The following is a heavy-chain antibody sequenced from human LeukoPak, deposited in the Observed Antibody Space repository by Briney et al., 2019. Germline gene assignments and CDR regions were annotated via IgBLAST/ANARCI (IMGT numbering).Heavy chain of an antibody. Sequence: ASVKVSCKASGYTFTNYGVSWVRQAPGQGLEWMGWISGYNGYTNYAQKFQFRVTMTTDTSTSTAYMELRSLRSDDTAVYYCARGRAGEQQLVDYWGQGTLVTVSS. D-gene: IGHD6-13*01. V-gene: IGHV1-18*01. CDR2: ISGYNGYT. CDR1: GYTFTNYG. CDR3: ARGRAGEQQLVDY. J-gene: IGHJ4*02.